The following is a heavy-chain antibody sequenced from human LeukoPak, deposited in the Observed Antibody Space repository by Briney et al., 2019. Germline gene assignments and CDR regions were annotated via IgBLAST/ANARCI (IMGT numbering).Heavy chain of an antibody. D-gene: IGHD1-26*01. V-gene: IGHV4-30-4*08. J-gene: IGHJ4*02. CDR3: ARGGRYRGSYYPFRY. CDR1: GGSISSGDYY. CDR2: IYYSGST. Sequence: KSSETLSLTCTVSGGSISSGDYYWSWIRQPPGKGLEWIGYIYYSGSTYYNPSLKSRVTISVDTSKNQFSLKLSSVTAADTAVYYCARGGRYRGSYYPFRYWGQGTLVTVSS.